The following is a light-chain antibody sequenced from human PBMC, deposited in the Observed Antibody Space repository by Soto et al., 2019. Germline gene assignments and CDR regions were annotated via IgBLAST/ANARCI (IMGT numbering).Light chain of an antibody. Sequence: EIVMTQCPATLSVSPGERATLSCRASQSVSSNLAWYQQQPGQAPRLLIYGASTRATGIPARFSGSGSGTEFTLTISSLQSEDFAVYYCQQYNNWPYTFGQGTKLEIK. V-gene: IGKV3-15*01. CDR2: GAS. CDR1: QSVSSN. J-gene: IGKJ2*01. CDR3: QQYNNWPYT.